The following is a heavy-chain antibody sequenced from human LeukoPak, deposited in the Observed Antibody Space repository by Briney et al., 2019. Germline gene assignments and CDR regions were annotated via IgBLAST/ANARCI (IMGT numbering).Heavy chain of an antibody. CDR1: GFTFSSYG. CDR3: AKDYYDSSGYEGTLDY. V-gene: IGHV3-30*18. CDR2: ISYDGSNK. D-gene: IGHD3-22*01. J-gene: IGHJ4*02. Sequence: PGRSLRLSCAASGFTFSSYGMHWVRQAPGKGLEWVAVISYDGSNKYYADSVKGRFTISRDNSKNTLYLQMNSLRAEDTAVYYCAKDYYDSSGYEGTLDYWGQGTLVTVSS.